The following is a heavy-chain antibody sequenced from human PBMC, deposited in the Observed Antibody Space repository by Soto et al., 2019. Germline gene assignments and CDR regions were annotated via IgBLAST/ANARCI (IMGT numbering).Heavy chain of an antibody. CDR2: IHYSGST. Sequence: SETLSLTCAVSGGSINTYYWSWVRQPPGKGLEWIGNIHYSGSTYYNPSLKSRVTISVDTSKNQFSLKLSSVTAADTAVYYCARAGSSSSSHEFDYWGQGTLVTVSS. D-gene: IGHD2-2*01. CDR1: GGSINTYY. J-gene: IGHJ4*02. V-gene: IGHV4-59*12. CDR3: ARAGSSSSSHEFDY.